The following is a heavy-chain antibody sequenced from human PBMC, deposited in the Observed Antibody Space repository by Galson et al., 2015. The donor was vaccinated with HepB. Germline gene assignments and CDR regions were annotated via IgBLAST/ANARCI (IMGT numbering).Heavy chain of an antibody. V-gene: IGHV1-18*04. CDR2: ISAYNGNT. CDR3: ARDRHVDTAMVSVLVYYYYYGMDV. J-gene: IGHJ6*02. D-gene: IGHD5-18*01. CDR1: GGTFSSYG. Sequence: SVKVSCKASGGTFSSYGISWVRQAPGQGLEWMGWISAYNGNTNYAQKLQGRVTMTTDTSTSTAYMELRSLRSDDTAVYYCARDRHVDTAMVSVLVYYYYYGMDVWGQGTTVTVSS.